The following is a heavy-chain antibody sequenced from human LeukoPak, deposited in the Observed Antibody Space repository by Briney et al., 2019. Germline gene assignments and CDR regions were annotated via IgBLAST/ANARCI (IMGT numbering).Heavy chain of an antibody. J-gene: IGHJ4*02. CDR1: GFTFSSYA. Sequence: PGRSLRLSCAASGFTFSSYAMHWVRQAPGKGLEWVAVISYDGSNKYYADSVKGRFTISRDNSKNTLYLQMNSLRAEDTAVYYCARETLVVPAAAFDYWAREPWSPSPQ. D-gene: IGHD2-2*01. CDR2: ISYDGSNK. V-gene: IGHV3-30*01. CDR3: ARETLVVPAAAFDY.